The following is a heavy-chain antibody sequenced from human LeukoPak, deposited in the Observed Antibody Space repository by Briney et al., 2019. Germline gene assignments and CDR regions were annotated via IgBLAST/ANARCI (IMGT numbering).Heavy chain of an antibody. CDR2: ISAYNGNT. CDR3: ARDKGGSSSWYRGDAFDI. V-gene: IGHV1-18*01. Sequence: ASVKVSCKASGYTFTSYGISWARQAPGQGLEWMGWISAYNGNTNYAQKLQGRVTMTTDTSTSTAYMELRSLRSDDTAVYYCARDKGGSSSWYRGDAFDIWGQGTMVTVSS. J-gene: IGHJ3*02. D-gene: IGHD6-13*01. CDR1: GYTFTSYG.